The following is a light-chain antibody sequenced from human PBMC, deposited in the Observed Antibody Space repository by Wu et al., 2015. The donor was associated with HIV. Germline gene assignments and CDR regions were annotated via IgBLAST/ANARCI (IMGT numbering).Light chain of an antibody. Sequence: EIVLTQSPATLSVSPGERATLSCRASQSVGFNLAWYQQKPGQSPRLLIYDASTRATGIPARFSGSGSGTEFTLTISSLQSEDFGIYYCQQYNNWPPDSFGQGTKVEIK. CDR1: QSVGFN. CDR2: DAS. J-gene: IGKJ2*03. V-gene: IGKV3-15*01. CDR3: QQYNNWPPDS.